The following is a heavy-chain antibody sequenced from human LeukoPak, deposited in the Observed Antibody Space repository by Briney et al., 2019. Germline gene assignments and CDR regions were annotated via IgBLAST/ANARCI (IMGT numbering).Heavy chain of an antibody. CDR1: GGSFSDYY. J-gene: IGHJ4*02. CDR3: ARQIYYDRSGYFYFN. V-gene: IGHV4-34*01. D-gene: IGHD3-22*01. Sequence: SETLSLTCAVYGGSFSDYYWSWIRQPPGKGLEWIGEINHSGSTNYNPSLKSRVTMSVDTSKNHFSLKLSSVTAADTAVYYCARQIYYDRSGYFYFNWGQGTLVTVSS. CDR2: INHSGST.